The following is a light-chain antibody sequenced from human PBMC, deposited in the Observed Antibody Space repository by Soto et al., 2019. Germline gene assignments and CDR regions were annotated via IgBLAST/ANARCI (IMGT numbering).Light chain of an antibody. CDR1: QSVSSN. CDR2: GAS. J-gene: IGKJ1*01. Sequence: EIVLTQSPATLSVSPGARATLSCRASQSVSSNLAWYQQKPGQAPRLLIYGASTRATGIPARFSGSGSGTEFTLTISSLQSEDFAVYYCHQYNGWPRTFGQGTKVDIK. V-gene: IGKV3-15*01. CDR3: HQYNGWPRT.